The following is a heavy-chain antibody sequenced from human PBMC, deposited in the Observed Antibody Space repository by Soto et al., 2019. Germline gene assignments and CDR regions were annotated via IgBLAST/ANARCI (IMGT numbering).Heavy chain of an antibody. Sequence: QLQLQASGPGLVKPAETLSLSCTVSGGSISTSSYSWGWIRRPPGKGLEWIGSIYYSGSTYYNPSLKSRVTMSGDTSKSRFSLKLSSVTAAVTAVYYCARHHHLVAADTNRWFDAWGPGTRVTVSS. CDR2: IYYSGST. D-gene: IGHD6-25*01. V-gene: IGHV4-39*01. CDR1: GGSISTSSYS. J-gene: IGHJ5*01. CDR3: ARHHHLVAADTNRWFDA.